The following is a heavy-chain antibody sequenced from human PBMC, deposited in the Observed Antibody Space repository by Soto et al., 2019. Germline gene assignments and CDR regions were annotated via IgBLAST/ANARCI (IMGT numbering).Heavy chain of an antibody. CDR3: VRGYYDGRGFSNTFDL. J-gene: IGHJ3*01. D-gene: IGHD3-16*01. CDR1: CASISSSY. V-gene: IGHV4-59*01. Sequence: PSETLSLTCTVSCASISSSYWSWIRQSPGKRLEWIGYIHYSGSTKYNPSLDSRVTISVDTSKNQFSLKLSSVTAADTAVYYCVRGYYDGRGFSNTFDLWGQGTMVTVSS. CDR2: IHYSGST.